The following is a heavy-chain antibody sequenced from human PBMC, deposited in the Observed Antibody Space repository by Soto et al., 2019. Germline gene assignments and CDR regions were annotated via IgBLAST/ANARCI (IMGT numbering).Heavy chain of an antibody. CDR2: IYYSGST. D-gene: IGHD6-19*01. CDR1: GGSISSGGHY. V-gene: IGHV4-31*03. Sequence: PSETLCLTCTVSGGSISSGGHYWSWLRQHPGKGLEWIGYIYYSGSTYYNPSLKSRVTISVDTSKNQFSLKLSSVTAADTAVYYCARASQWRTYNWFDPWGQGTLVTVSS. CDR3: ARASQWRTYNWFDP. J-gene: IGHJ5*02.